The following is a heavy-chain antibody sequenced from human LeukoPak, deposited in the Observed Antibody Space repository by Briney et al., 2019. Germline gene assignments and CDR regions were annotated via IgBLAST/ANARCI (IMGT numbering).Heavy chain of an antibody. J-gene: IGHJ6*03. CDR3: ARSHYDSSGYYGYYYYYMDV. CDR1: GGSISSYY. Sequence: PPETLSLTCTVSGGSISSYYWSWIRQPAGKGLGWIGRIYTSGSTNYNPSLKSRVTMSVDTSKNQFSLKLSSVTAADTAVYYCARSHYDSSGYYGYYYYYMDVWGKGTTVTVSS. D-gene: IGHD3-22*01. V-gene: IGHV4-4*07. CDR2: IYTSGST.